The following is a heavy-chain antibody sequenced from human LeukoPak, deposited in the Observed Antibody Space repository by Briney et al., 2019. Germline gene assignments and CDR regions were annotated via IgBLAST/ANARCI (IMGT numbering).Heavy chain of an antibody. J-gene: IGHJ3*02. CDR3: ARSLGIVVVVLHDAFDI. CDR2: IYHSGST. D-gene: IGHD3-22*01. V-gene: IGHV4-4*02. CDR1: GGSINSSNW. Sequence: PSETLSLTCAVSGGSINSSNWWNWVRQPPGNGLEWIGEIYHSGSTNYNPSLKSRVTISVDKSKNHFSLRLSSVTAADTAVYYCARSLGIVVVVLHDAFDIWGQGTMVTVSS.